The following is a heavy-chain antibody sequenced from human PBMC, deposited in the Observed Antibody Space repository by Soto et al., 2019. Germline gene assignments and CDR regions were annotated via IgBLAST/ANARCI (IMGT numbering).Heavy chain of an antibody. CDR3: AREKRANGYFDY. CDR1: GFTFSAYW. D-gene: IGHD6-25*01. Sequence: EVQLVESGGGLVQTGGSPRLSCAASGFTFSAYWMSWVRQAPGKGLEWVANIKQAGSEKYYVDSVNGRFIISRDDAKNSLCLQVNSLRVEDTAVYYCAREKRANGYFDYWGQGTLVTVSS. J-gene: IGHJ4*02. V-gene: IGHV3-7*01. CDR2: IKQAGSEK.